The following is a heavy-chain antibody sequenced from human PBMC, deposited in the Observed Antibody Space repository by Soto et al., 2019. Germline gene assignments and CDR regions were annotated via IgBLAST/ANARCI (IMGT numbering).Heavy chain of an antibody. D-gene: IGHD2-2*01. J-gene: IGHJ2*01. CDR3: ARDGDRCTSTRCSPWPDTHFDL. CDR1: GYTFTNYG. Sequence: QVQLVQSGDEMKKPGASVKVSCKASGYTFTNYGISWVRQAPGQGLEWMGWISPYNGNTKYPQKLQGRVTMTTDTSTRTSYMELRSLRSDDTAVYFCARDGDRCTSTRCSPWPDTHFDLWGRGTLVTVSS. V-gene: IGHV1-18*01. CDR2: ISPYNGNT.